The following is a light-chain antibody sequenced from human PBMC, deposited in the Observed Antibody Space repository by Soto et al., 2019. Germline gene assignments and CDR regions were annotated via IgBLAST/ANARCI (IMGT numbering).Light chain of an antibody. CDR2: EVH. V-gene: IGLV2-8*01. CDR1: RSDVGSYNY. CDR3: SSYAGSNNFVG. J-gene: IGLJ1*01. Sequence: QSVLTQPPSASGSPGQSVTISCTGTRSDVGSYNYVSWYQQRPGKAPKLMIYEVHKRPSGVPDRFSGSKSGNTASLTVSGLQADDEADYYCSSYAGSNNFVGFGSGTKVTVL.